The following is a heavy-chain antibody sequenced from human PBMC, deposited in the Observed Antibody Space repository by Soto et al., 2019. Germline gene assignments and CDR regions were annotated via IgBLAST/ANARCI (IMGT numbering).Heavy chain of an antibody. V-gene: IGHV3-23*01. CDR1: GFTFSSYA. J-gene: IGHJ4*02. CDR2: ISGSGDNT. CDR3: TKVGGTSLPPIPVDY. D-gene: IGHD2-2*02. Sequence: EVQLLESGGGLVQPGGSLRLSCAASGFTFSSYAMNWVRQATGKGLEWVSTISGSGDNTYYADSVKGRFTISRDNSKNTLYLQMNSLRAEDTALYYCTKVGGTSLPPIPVDYWGQGPQVTVSS.